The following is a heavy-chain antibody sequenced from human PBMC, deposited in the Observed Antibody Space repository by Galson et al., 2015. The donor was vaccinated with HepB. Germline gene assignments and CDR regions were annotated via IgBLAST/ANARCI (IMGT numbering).Heavy chain of an antibody. CDR3: ASGYYDFWSGYYQD. V-gene: IGHV1-69*13. CDR1: GDTFSNYA. D-gene: IGHD3-3*01. J-gene: IGHJ4*02. Sequence: SVKVSCKASGDTFSNYAFSWVRQAPGQGLEWMGGIIPIFGTANYAQKFQGRVTIIANESTSTAYMELSSLKSEDTAVYYCASGYYDFWSGYYQDWGQGTLVSVSS. CDR2: IIPIFGTA.